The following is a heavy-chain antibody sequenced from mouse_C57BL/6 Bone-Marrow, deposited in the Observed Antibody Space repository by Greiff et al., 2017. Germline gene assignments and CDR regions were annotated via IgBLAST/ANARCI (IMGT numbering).Heavy chain of an antibody. CDR1: GYTFTSYW. J-gene: IGHJ4*01. V-gene: IGHV1-74*01. D-gene: IGHD2-3*01. CDR3: EIVDGYFYAMDY. Sequence: VQLQQPGAELVKPGASVKVSCKASGYTFTSYWMHWVKQRPGQGLEWIGRIHPSDSDTNYNQKFKGKATLTVDKSSSTAYMQLSSLTSEDSAVSDCEIVDGYFYAMDYWGQGTSVTASS. CDR2: IHPSDSDT.